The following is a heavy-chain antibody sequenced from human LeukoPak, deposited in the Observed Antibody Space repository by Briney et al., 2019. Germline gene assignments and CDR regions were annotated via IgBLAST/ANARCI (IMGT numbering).Heavy chain of an antibody. J-gene: IGHJ4*02. Sequence: GGSLRLSCVVSGFTLETFKMNWVRQTPGQGLEWVSSISSDSTYTSYADSVKGRFTISGDNAKNSMYLQMDSLRAEDTAVYYCARVRRDGYYFDSWGQGTLVTVSS. CDR3: ARVRRDGYYFDS. CDR2: ISSDSTYT. D-gene: IGHD5-24*01. CDR1: GFTLETFK. V-gene: IGHV3-21*01.